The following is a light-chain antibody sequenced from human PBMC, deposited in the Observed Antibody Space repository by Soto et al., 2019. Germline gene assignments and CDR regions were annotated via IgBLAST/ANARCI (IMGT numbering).Light chain of an antibody. V-gene: IGKV1-39*01. CDR1: QSISSY. CDR2: AAS. Sequence: DIQMTQSPSSLSASVGDRVTITCRASQSISSYLNWYQQKPGKAPKLLIYAASSLQSGVPSRFSGSGSETDFTLTISSLQPEDFEPYDCQQSYSTLWTFGQGTKVEIK. J-gene: IGKJ1*01. CDR3: QQSYSTLWT.